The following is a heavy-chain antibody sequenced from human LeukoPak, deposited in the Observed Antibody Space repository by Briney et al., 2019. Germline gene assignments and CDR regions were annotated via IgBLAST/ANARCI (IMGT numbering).Heavy chain of an antibody. J-gene: IGHJ5*02. V-gene: IGHV3-64*01. Sequence: GGSLRLSCAASGFTFSSYAMHWVRQAPGKRLEYVSAISSNGGSTDYANSVKGRFTISRDNSKNTLYLQMGSLRAEYMAVYYCARGTPTLPGYSSGWYGVDPWGQGTLVTVSS. CDR1: GFTFSSYA. D-gene: IGHD6-19*01. CDR3: ARGTPTLPGYSSGWYGVDP. CDR2: ISSNGGST.